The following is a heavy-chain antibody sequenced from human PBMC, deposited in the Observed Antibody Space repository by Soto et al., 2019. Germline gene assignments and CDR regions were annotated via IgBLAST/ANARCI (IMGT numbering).Heavy chain of an antibody. Sequence: DVQLVESGGGLVQPGGSLRLSCAASGFIVSNNYMSWIRQAPGKGLEWLSIIYSGASTYYARSVKGRFTISRDSSQNTIYLQMNSLGDDDTAVYYCVRDRFTIFGVAENRFDTWGQGTLVTVSS. CDR1: GFIVSNNY. J-gene: IGHJ5*02. V-gene: IGHV3-66*01. D-gene: IGHD3-3*01. CDR3: VRDRFTIFGVAENRFDT. CDR2: IYSGAST.